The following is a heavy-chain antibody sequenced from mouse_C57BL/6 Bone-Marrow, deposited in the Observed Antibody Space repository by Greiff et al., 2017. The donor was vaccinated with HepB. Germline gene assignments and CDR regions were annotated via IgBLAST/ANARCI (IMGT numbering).Heavy chain of an antibody. CDR1: GYSFTSYY. CDR3: ARRGPYAMDY. CDR2: IYPGSGNT. V-gene: IGHV1-66*01. D-gene: IGHD3-3*01. J-gene: IGHJ4*01. Sequence: QVQLQQSGPELVKPGASVKISCKASGYSFTSYYIHWVKQRPGQGLEWIGWIYPGSGNTKYNEKFKGKATLTADTSSSTAYMQLSSLTSEDSAVYYCARRGPYAMDYWGQGTSVTVSS.